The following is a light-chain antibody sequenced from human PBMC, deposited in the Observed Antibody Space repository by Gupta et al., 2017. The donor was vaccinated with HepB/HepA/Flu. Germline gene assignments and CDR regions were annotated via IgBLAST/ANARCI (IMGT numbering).Light chain of an antibody. J-gene: IGLJ2*01. CDR3: SSYAGSNNLI. Sequence: SALTQPPSASGSPGQSVTLSCTGTSSEVGGNNYVSSNQQHPGKAPNLMIYEVSKRPSGVPDRFSGSKSGNTASLTVSGLPAGDEADYYGSSYAGSNNLIFGGGTKLTVL. CDR1: SSEVGGNNY. V-gene: IGLV2-8*01. CDR2: EVS.